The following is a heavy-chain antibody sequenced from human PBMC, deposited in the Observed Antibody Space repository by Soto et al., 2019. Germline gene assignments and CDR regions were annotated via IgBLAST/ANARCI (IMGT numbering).Heavy chain of an antibody. J-gene: IGHJ5*02. CDR3: ARQSWVDSGWYQNWLDP. Sequence: PSETLSLTCTVSGGSISSSSYYWGWIRQPPGKGLEWIGSIYYSGSTYYNPSLKSRVTISVDTSKNQFSLKLSSVTAADTAVYYCARQSWVDSGWYQNWLDPWGQGTLVTVSS. CDR2: IYYSGST. D-gene: IGHD6-19*01. CDR1: GGSISSSSYY. V-gene: IGHV4-39*01.